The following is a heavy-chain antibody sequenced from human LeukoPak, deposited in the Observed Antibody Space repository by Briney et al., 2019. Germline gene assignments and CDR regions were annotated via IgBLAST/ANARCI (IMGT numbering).Heavy chain of an antibody. CDR1: GPSTSNYY. V-gene: IGHV4-59*01. J-gene: IGHJ5*02. D-gene: IGHD2-2*01. Sequence: PSETLSRTCTVSGPSTSNYYWSWIRQPPGKELESNGFIYYSGSTNYNPALKSPFTISVDTSKNQFYLKLSSVTAADTAMYYCARESPRSYCRGTSCYAWFDPWGQGTLVSVSS. CDR2: IYYSGST. CDR3: ARESPRSYCRGTSCYAWFDP.